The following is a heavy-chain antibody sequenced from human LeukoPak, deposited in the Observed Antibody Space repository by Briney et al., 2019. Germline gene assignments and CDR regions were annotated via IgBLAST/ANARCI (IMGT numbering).Heavy chain of an antibody. V-gene: IGHV3-23*01. Sequence: PGGSLRLSCAASGFTFNNYAMSWVRQAPGKGLEWVSTITRSGDRTYYADSVKGRFTISRDNSKNTLYLQMNSPRAEDTAVYYCAKTGTPWYYFDYWGQGTLVTVSS. CDR2: ITRSGDRT. CDR3: AKTGTPWYYFDY. J-gene: IGHJ4*02. CDR1: GFTFNNYA. D-gene: IGHD6-13*01.